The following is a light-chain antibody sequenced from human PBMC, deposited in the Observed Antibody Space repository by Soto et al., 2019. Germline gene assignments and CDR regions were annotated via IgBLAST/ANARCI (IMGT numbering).Light chain of an antibody. CDR1: SSNIGNNY. V-gene: IGLV1-44*01. Sequence: QSVLTQPPSASGTPGQRVTISCSGSSSNIGNNYVFWYQQFPGTAPKVIIYYDNLRPSGVPDRISGSKSGTSASLAISGLQSDDEADYYCAAWDDSLNGRVFGTGTKLTVL. CDR2: YDN. J-gene: IGLJ1*01. CDR3: AAWDDSLNGRV.